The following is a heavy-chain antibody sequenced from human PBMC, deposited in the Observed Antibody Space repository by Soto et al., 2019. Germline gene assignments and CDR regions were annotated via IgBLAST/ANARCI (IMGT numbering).Heavy chain of an antibody. CDR3: ARDILSGGAYPDS. J-gene: IGHJ5*01. CDR1: VFTFSSYS. Sequence: GGALRLPCAASVFTFSSYSMNWVRQAPGKGLEWISSISSGSSYIYYAGSVKGRFTISRDNAKNSLFLQMNSLRADDTAVYYCARDILSGGAYPDSWGQGTKVTVSS. V-gene: IGHV3-21*01. D-gene: IGHD3-10*01. CDR2: ISSGSSYI.